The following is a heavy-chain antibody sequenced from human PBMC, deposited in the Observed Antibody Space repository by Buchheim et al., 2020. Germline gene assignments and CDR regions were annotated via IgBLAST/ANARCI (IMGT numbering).Heavy chain of an antibody. CDR3: TKWVNYYDSSGYND. J-gene: IGHJ4*02. D-gene: IGHD3-22*01. CDR1: GFTFSSYG. CDR2: IWYDGSNK. Sequence: QVQLVESGGGVVQPGRSLRLSCAASGFTFSSYGMHWVRQAPGKGLEWVAVIWYDGSNKYYADSVKGRFTISRDNSKNTLYLQMNSLRAEDTAVYYCTKWVNYYDSSGYNDWGQGT. V-gene: IGHV3-33*06.